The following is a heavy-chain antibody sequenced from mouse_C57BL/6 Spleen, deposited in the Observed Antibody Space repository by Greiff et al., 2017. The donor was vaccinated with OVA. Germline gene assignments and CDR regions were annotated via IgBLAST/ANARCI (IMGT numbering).Heavy chain of an antibody. CDR3: AGKGCNY. Sequence: VQLQESGAELVRPGTSVKVSCKASGYAFTNYLIEWVKQRPGQGLEWIGVLNPGSGGTNYNEKFKGKATLTADKSSSTAYMQLSSLTSEDYAVYCGAGKGCNYWGQGTTVTVSS. CDR1: GYAFTNYL. CDR2: LNPGSGGT. V-gene: IGHV1-54*01. J-gene: IGHJ4*01.